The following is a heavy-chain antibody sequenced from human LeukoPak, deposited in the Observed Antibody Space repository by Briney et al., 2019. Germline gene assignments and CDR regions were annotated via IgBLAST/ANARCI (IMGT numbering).Heavy chain of an antibody. Sequence: GGSLRLSCAASGFTFNSYAMNWVRQAPGKGLEWVSSLSSSSTYISYADSVKGRFAISRDNAKNSLYLQMNSLRAEDTAIYYCARENLRSAHGSGNSYNYPLDYWGQGTLVTVSS. CDR1: GFTFNSYA. J-gene: IGHJ4*02. D-gene: IGHD3-10*01. CDR2: LSSSSTYI. V-gene: IGHV3-21*01. CDR3: ARENLRSAHGSGNSYNYPLDY.